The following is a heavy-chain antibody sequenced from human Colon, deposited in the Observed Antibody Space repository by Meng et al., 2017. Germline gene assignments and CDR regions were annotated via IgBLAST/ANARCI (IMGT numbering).Heavy chain of an antibody. J-gene: IGHJ4*02. Sequence: ASVKVSCQASGYTFNSHGISWVRQAPGQGLEWMGWISVYNDKTNYAQKFQGRVTMTTETSTSTAYMELRSLRSDDTAVYYCAREDYYGSGSYWVYWGQGTLVTVSS. D-gene: IGHD3-10*01. CDR1: GYTFNSHG. V-gene: IGHV1-18*01. CDR2: ISVYNDKT. CDR3: AREDYYGSGSYWVY.